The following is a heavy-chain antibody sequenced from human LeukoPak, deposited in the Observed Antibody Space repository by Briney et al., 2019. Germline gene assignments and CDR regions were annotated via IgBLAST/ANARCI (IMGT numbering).Heavy chain of an antibody. D-gene: IGHD3-9*01. CDR1: GGSISSGDYY. V-gene: IGHV4-30-4*01. J-gene: IGHJ4*02. Sequence: SETLSLTCTVSGGSISSGDYYWSWIRQPPGKGLEWTGYIYYSGSTYYNPSLKSRVTISVDTSKNQFSLKLSSVTAADTAVYYCARMALRYPPDYWGQGTLVTVSS. CDR2: IYYSGST. CDR3: ARMALRYPPDY.